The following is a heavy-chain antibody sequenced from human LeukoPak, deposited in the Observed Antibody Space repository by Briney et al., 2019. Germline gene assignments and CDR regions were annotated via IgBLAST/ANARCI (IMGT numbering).Heavy chain of an antibody. V-gene: IGHV4-59*11. J-gene: IGHJ5*02. D-gene: IGHD4-17*01. CDR2: IYNSGST. CDR3: ATCRDEFGDYGFTS. Sequence: SETLSLTCTVSGGSISSHYWSWIRQSAGKGLEWIGYIYNSGSTKYNPSLKSRVTISVDTSKNLFSLKLTSVTASDTAMYYCATCRDEFGDYGFTSWGQGTLVTVSS. CDR1: GGSISSHY.